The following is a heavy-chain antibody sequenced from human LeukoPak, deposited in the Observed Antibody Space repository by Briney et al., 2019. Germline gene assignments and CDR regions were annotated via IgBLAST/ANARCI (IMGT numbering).Heavy chain of an antibody. Sequence: GGSLRLSCAASGFTFSSYWMTWVRQAPGKGLEWVAVISYDGSNKYYADSVKGRFTISRDNSKNTLYVQMNSLRAEDTAVYYCAKIGYSGRYSLPFWGQGTMVTVSS. V-gene: IGHV3-30*18. CDR1: GFTFSSYW. D-gene: IGHD1-26*01. CDR2: ISYDGSNK. CDR3: AKIGYSGRYSLPF. J-gene: IGHJ3*01.